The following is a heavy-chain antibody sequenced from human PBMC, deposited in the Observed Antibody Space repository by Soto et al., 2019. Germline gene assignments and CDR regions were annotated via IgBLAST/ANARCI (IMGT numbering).Heavy chain of an antibody. CDR1: GGSFSGYY. V-gene: IGHV4-34*01. CDR2: INHSGST. Sequence: QVQLQQWGAGLLKPSETLSLTCAVYGGSFSGYYWSWIHQPPGKGLEWIGEINHSGSTNYNPSLKSRVTISVDTSKNQFSLKLSSVTAADTAVYYCARASRNYIWGSYRVFDYWGQGTLVTVSS. J-gene: IGHJ4*02. D-gene: IGHD3-16*02. CDR3: ARASRNYIWGSYRVFDY.